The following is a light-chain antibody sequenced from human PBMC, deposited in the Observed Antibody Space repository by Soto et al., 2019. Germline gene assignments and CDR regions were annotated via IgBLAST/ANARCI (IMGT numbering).Light chain of an antibody. J-gene: IGKJ1*01. CDR1: QGIRND. V-gene: IGKV1-39*01. CDR3: QQSYSTPWT. Sequence: DIQMTQSPSSLSASVGDRVAITCRASQGIRNDLGWYQQKRGKAPKRLXYAASSLQSGVPSRFSGSVSGTDGTLTISSLKKEDGSTYYCQQSYSTPWTFGQGTKVDNK. CDR2: AAS.